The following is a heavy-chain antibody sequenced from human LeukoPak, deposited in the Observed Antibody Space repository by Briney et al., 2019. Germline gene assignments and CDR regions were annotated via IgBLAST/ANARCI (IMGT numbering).Heavy chain of an antibody. Sequence: PGGSLRLSCAASGFTFSDAWMSWVRQAPGKGLERVGRIKSKTDGGTIDYAAPVKGRFTISRDDSKNTLYLQMNSLKSEDTAVYYCSSLAMIRGVMPFDYWGQGTLVTVSS. CDR2: IKSKTDGGTI. V-gene: IGHV3-15*01. D-gene: IGHD3-10*01. CDR1: GFTFSDAW. J-gene: IGHJ4*02. CDR3: SSLAMIRGVMPFDY.